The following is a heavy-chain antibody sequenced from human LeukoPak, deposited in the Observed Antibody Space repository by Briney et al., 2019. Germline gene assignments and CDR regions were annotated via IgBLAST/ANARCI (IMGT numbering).Heavy chain of an antibody. J-gene: IGHJ4*02. CDR1: GFTFSDHA. CDR2: ISYHARDQ. V-gene: IGHV3-30*04. CDR3: AAQPCIDGICYLDY. Sequence: GGSQRLSCTASGFTFSDHAMHWVRQAPGKGLEWVTVISYHARDQFYADSVKGRFTVSRDNSRNILYLQMNSLRAEDSAVYYCAAQPCIDGICYLDYWGQGALVTVSS. D-gene: IGHD2-8*01.